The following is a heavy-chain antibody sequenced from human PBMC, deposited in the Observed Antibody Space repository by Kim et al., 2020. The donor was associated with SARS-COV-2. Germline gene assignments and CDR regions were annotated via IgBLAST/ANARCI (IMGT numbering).Heavy chain of an antibody. J-gene: IGHJ5*02. CDR1: GYSISAGSY. CDR3: ARAREMAFGP. V-gene: IGHV4-38-2*02. D-gene: IGHD2-8*01. CDR2: FYHGGSP. Sequence: SETLSLTCTVSGYSISAGSYWGWLRQPPGKAPEWTGNFYHGGSPYYNPSLKSRVTISEDTSKNQFSLKLTSVTAADTAVYYCARAREMAFGPWGQGILVLVSS.